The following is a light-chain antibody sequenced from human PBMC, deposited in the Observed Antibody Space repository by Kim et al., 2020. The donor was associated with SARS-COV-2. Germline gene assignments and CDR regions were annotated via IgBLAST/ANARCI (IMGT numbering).Light chain of an antibody. Sequence: CLSPGERATLACRASHGVNSIAWYQQKPGQAPRLLIYAASSRAAGVPDRFSGSGSGTDFTLTISRLEPEDFAVFYCHLYGGSALTFGGGTKVDIK. CDR1: HGVNS. V-gene: IGKV3-20*01. CDR3: HLYGGSALT. J-gene: IGKJ4*01. CDR2: AAS.